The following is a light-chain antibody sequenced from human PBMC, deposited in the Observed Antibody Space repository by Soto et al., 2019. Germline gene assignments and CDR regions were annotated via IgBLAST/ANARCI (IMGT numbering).Light chain of an antibody. CDR2: INN. J-gene: IGLJ1*01. V-gene: IGLV1-44*01. Sequence: QSVLTQPPSASGTPGQRVTISCSGSSSNIGSNTVNWFQHLPGTAPKLLIYINNQRPSGVPDRFSGSKSGTSAYLAISGLQSEDEADYNCAAWDDSLNGYVFGTGTKVTVL. CDR1: SSNIGSNT. CDR3: AAWDDSLNGYV.